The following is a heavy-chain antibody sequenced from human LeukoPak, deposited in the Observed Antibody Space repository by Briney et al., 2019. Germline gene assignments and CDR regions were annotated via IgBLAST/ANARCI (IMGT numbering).Heavy chain of an antibody. V-gene: IGHV1-69*06. CDR2: IIPIFGTA. D-gene: IGHD6-13*01. CDR3: ARAPGIAAAGTVGYFDS. J-gene: IGHJ4*02. CDR1: GGTFSSYA. Sequence: GASVKVSCKASGGTFSSYAISWVRQAPGQGLEWMGGIIPIFGTANYAQKFQGRVTITADKSTSTAYMELSSLRAEDTAVYYCARAPGIAAAGTVGYFDSWGQGILVTVSS.